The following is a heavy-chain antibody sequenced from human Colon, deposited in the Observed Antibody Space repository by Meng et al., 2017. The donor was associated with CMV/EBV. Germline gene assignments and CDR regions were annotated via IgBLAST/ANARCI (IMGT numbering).Heavy chain of an antibody. J-gene: IGHJ2*01. Sequence: GESLKISCEGSGFSFSTYWIGWVRQMPGKGLEWVAIIYPDDSDTRYSPSFQGQVTISVDKSINTTYLRWSSLKASDTAIYYCARTYSGNWDFYFDLWGRGTLVTVSS. V-gene: IGHV5-51*01. CDR1: GFSFSTYW. CDR3: ARTYSGNWDFYFDL. CDR2: IYPDDSDT. D-gene: IGHD4-23*01.